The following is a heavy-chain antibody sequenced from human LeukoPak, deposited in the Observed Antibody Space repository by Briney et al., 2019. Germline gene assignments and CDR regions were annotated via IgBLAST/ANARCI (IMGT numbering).Heavy chain of an antibody. V-gene: IGHV3-21*04. CDR2: IISSASYI. CDR3: AKDRQYSYGYPVYFEY. D-gene: IGHD5-18*01. Sequence: GGSLRLSCAGSGFSFNNYTMNWVRQAPGKGLEWVSSIISSASYIYYADSVKGRFTISRDNAKNALYLQMNSLRAEDTAVYYCAKDRQYSYGYPVYFEYWGQGTLVTVSS. J-gene: IGHJ4*02. CDR1: GFSFNNYT.